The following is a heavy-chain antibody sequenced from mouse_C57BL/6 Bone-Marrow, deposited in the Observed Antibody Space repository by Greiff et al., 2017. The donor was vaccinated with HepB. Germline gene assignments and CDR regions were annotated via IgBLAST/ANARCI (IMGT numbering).Heavy chain of an antibody. CDR1: GYTFTSYW. Sequence: QVQLQQPGAELVMPGASVKLSCKASGYTFTSYWMHWVKQRPGQGLEWIGEIDPSDSYTNYNQKFKGKSTLTVDKSSSTAYMQLSSLTSEDSAVYYCARSGFITTVVAYNWYFDVWGTGTTVTVSS. D-gene: IGHD1-1*01. J-gene: IGHJ1*03. CDR2: IDPSDSYT. CDR3: ARSGFITTVVAYNWYFDV. V-gene: IGHV1-69*01.